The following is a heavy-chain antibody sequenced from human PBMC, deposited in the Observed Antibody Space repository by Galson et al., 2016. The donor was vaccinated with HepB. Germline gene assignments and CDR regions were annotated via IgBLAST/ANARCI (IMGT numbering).Heavy chain of an antibody. CDR1: GFTFSIYS. Sequence: LRLSCAASGFTFSIYSMNWVRQVPGKGLEWVSSISSTRKDTDYADSVRGRFSIFSDNAKESLYLQMNNLRVEDTAVYYCARDVSFDQWGQGTLVTVSS. J-gene: IGHJ4*02. CDR3: ARDVSFDQ. CDR2: ISSTRKDT. V-gene: IGHV3-21*01.